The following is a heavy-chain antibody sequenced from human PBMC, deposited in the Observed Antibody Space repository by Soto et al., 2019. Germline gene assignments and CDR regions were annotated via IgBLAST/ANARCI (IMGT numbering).Heavy chain of an antibody. CDR1: GGSISSYY. CDR2: IYYSGST. V-gene: IGHV4-59*01. J-gene: IGHJ5*02. D-gene: IGHD3-3*01. CDR3: ATFFPFWSGYYNEGGWFDP. Sequence: QVQLQESGPGLVKPSETLSLTCTVSGGSISSYYWSWIRQPPGKGLEWIGYIYYSGSTNYNPSLRSLVTIPVDTYKNHCSLKLSFGTAADTAVYYCATFFPFWSGYYNEGGWFDPWGQGTLVTVSS.